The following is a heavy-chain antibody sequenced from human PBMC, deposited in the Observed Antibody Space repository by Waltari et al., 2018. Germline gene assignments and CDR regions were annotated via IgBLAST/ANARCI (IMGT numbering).Heavy chain of an antibody. CDR1: GFTFSSYA. V-gene: IGHV3-30-3*01. CDR3: ARVPVVYAIRNWFDP. D-gene: IGHD2-8*02. Sequence: QVQLVESGGGVVQPGRSLRLSCAASGFTFSSYAMPWVRQAPGKGLEWVAVISYDGSNKYYADSVKGRFTISRDNSKNTLYLQMNSLRAEDTAVYYCARVPVVYAIRNWFDPWGQGTLVTVSS. J-gene: IGHJ5*02. CDR2: ISYDGSNK.